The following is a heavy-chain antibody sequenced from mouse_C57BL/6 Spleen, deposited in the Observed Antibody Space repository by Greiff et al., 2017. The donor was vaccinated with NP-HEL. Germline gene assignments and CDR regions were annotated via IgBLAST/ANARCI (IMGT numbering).Heavy chain of an antibody. Sequence: VQLQQSGPELVKPGASVKISCKASGYSFTSYYIHWVKQRPGQGLEWIGWIYPGSGNTKYNEKFKGKATLTADTSSSTAYMQLSSLTSEDSAVYYCARRNYYCRVGYAMDYWGQGTSVTVSS. V-gene: IGHV1-66*01. CDR2: IYPGSGNT. J-gene: IGHJ4*01. CDR1: GYSFTSYY. D-gene: IGHD1-1*01. CDR3: ARRNYYCRVGYAMDY.